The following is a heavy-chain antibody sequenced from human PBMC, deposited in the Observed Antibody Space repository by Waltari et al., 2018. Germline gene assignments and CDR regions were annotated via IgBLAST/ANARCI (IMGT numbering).Heavy chain of an antibody. CDR2: IIPIFGTA. CDR1: GGTFSSYA. CDR3: ARDLKVVVVTATFDY. Sequence: QVQLVQSGAEVKKPGSSVKVSCKASGGTFSSYAISWVRWPPGQGLEWMGWIIPIFGTANYAQKFQGRVTITADESTSTAYMELSSLRSEDTAVYYCARDLKVVVVTATFDYWGQGTLVTVSS. J-gene: IGHJ4*02. D-gene: IGHD2-21*02. V-gene: IGHV1-69*01.